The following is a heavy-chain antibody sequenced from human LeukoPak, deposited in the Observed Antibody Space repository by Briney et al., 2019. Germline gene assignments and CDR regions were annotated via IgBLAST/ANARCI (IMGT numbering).Heavy chain of an antibody. CDR3: ARVEGYDSSGYYGD. CDR1: GFTFSSYS. Sequence: GGSLRLSCAASGFTFSSYSMNWVRQAPGKGLEWVSSISSSSSYIYCADSVKGRFTISRDNAKNSLYLQMNSLRAEGSAVYYCARVEGYDSSGYYGDWGQGTLVTVSS. D-gene: IGHD3-22*01. J-gene: IGHJ4*02. V-gene: IGHV3-21*01. CDR2: ISSSSSYI.